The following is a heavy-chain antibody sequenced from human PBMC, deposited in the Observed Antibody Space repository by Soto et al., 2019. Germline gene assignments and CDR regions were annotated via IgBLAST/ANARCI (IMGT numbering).Heavy chain of an antibody. D-gene: IGHD3-16*02. V-gene: IGHV1-69*02. Sequence: QVLLVQSGAEVKKPGSSVKVSCKASGGTFSSYTFNWVRQAPGQGLEWMGRIIPILGIANYPQKFQGRVTITADKSTSTTYMELSSLRSEDTAVFYCASSYGYYFDYWGQGTPVTVSS. J-gene: IGHJ4*02. CDR2: IIPILGIA. CDR1: GGTFSSYT. CDR3: ASSYGYYFDY.